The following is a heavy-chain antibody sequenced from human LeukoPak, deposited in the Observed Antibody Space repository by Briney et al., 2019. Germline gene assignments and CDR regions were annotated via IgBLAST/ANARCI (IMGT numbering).Heavy chain of an antibody. J-gene: IGHJ6*02. V-gene: IGHV3-48*04. Sequence: GGSLRLSCAASGFTFSSYSMNWVRQAPGKGLEWVSYISSSSTIYYADSVKGRFTISRDNAKNSLYLQMNSLRAEDTAVYYCAREGLDSSGYYYGMDVWGQGTTVTVSS. CDR2: ISSSSTI. CDR3: AREGLDSSGYYYGMDV. D-gene: IGHD3-22*01. CDR1: GFTFSSYS.